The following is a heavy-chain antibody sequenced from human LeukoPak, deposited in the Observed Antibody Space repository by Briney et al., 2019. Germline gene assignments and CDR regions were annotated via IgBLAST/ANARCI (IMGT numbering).Heavy chain of an antibody. CDR3: ARGRYCSGGSCQFDY. CDR2: IYYSENT. J-gene: IGHJ4*02. CDR1: GGSISSYY. D-gene: IGHD2-15*01. Sequence: SETLSLTCTVSGGSISSYYWSWIRQPPGRGLEWIGYIYYSENTNYNPSLKSRVTISVDTSKNQFSLKLSSVTAADTAVYYCARGRYCSGGSCQFDYWSQGTLVTVSS. V-gene: IGHV4-59*01.